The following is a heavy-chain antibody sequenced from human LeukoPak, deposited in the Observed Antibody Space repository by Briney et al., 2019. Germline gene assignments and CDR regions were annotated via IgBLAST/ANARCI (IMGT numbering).Heavy chain of an antibody. D-gene: IGHD3-22*01. CDR1: GYTFTSYD. Sequence: ASVKVSCKASGYTFTSYDINWVRQAPGQGLEWMGIINPSGGSTSYAQKFQGRVTMTRDMSTSTVYMELSSLRSEDTAVYYCARWGWYYYDSSGYSPIDAFDIWGQGTMVTVSS. CDR3: ARWGWYYYDSSGYSPIDAFDI. V-gene: IGHV1-46*01. J-gene: IGHJ3*02. CDR2: INPSGGST.